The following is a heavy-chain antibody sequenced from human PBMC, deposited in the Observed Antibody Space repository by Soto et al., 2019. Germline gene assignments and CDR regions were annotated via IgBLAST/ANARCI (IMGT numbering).Heavy chain of an antibody. CDR3: ARGIPLHYFVVVVAAAQDYCYGMDV. CDR1: GYTFTGYY. J-gene: IGHJ6*02. CDR2: INPNTGGT. Sequence: ASVKVSCKASGYTFTGYYMHWVRQAPGQGLEWMGWINPNTGGTNYAQKFQGRVTMTRDTSISTAYMELSRLRSDDTAVYYCARGIPLHYFVVVVAAAQDYCYGMDVWGQGTTVTVSS. V-gene: IGHV1-2*02. D-gene: IGHD2-15*01.